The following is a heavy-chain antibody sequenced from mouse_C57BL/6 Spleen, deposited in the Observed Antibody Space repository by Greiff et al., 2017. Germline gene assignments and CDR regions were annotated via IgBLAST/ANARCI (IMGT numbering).Heavy chain of an antibody. CDR1: GFNIKDDY. V-gene: IGHV14-4*01. Sequence: EVQLQQSGAELVRPGASVKLFCTASGFNIKDDYMHWVKQRPEQGLEWIGWNDPENGDTEYASKFQGKATITADTSSNTAYLQLSSLTSEDSAVYFCARSSYYYGSSYWYFDVWGTGTTVTVSS. J-gene: IGHJ1*03. CDR2: NDPENGDT. D-gene: IGHD1-1*01. CDR3: ARSSYYYGSSYWYFDV.